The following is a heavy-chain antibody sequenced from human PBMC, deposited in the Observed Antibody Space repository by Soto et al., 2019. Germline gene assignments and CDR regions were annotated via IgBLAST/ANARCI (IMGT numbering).Heavy chain of an antibody. J-gene: IGHJ3*02. Sequence: ASVKVSCKVSGYTLTELSMHWVRQAPGKGLEWMGGFDPEDGETIYAQKFQGRVTMTEDTSTDTAYMELSSLRSEDTAVYYCAKDRDILTGYYSSDDAFDIWGQGTMVTVSS. CDR3: AKDRDILTGYYSSDDAFDI. CDR1: GYTLTELS. D-gene: IGHD3-9*01. CDR2: FDPEDGET. V-gene: IGHV1-24*01.